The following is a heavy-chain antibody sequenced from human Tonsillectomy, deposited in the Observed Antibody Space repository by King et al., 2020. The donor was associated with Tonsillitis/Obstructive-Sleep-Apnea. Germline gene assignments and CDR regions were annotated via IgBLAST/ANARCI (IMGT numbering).Heavy chain of an antibody. CDR1: GDSISSNY. CDR3: ASGGHWFDFWNPFRAYFDL. J-gene: IGHJ4*02. D-gene: IGHD3-3*01. CDR2: IHSSGST. Sequence: QESGPGLVKPSETLSLTCTVSGDSISSNYWSWIRRPPGKGLEWVGYIHSSGSTSYNPSLKSRVTISVDTSKNQFSLRLSSVNTADAAFYYCASGGHWFDFWNPFRAYFDLWGQGTLVSVSS. V-gene: IGHV4-59*01.